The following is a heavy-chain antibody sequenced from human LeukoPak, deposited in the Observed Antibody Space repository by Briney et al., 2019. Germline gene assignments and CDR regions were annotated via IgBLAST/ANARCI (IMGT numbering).Heavy chain of an antibody. J-gene: IGHJ6*03. V-gene: IGHV4-59*01. Sequence: PSETLSLTCTVSGGSISSSYWSWIRQPPGKGLEWIGYIYYTGSTTYNPSLKSRVTISVDTSKNQFSLKLRSVTAADTAVYYCARGGLNFWSGFPVSPYYYYYMDVWGKGTTVTVSS. CDR3: ARGGLNFWSGFPVSPYYYYYMDV. CDR2: IYYTGST. CDR1: GGSISSSY. D-gene: IGHD3-3*01.